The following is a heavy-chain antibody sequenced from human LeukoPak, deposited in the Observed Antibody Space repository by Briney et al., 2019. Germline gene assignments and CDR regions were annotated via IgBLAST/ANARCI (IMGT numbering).Heavy chain of an antibody. J-gene: IGHJ4*02. CDR3: ARDGYSSFDY. CDR2: IYYSGST. CDR1: GGSISSSSYY. Sequence: SETLSLTCTVSGGSISSSSYYWGWIRQPPGKGLEWIGSIYYSGSTYYNPSLKSRVTISVDTSKNQFSLKLSSETAADTAVYYCARDGYSSFDYWGQGTLVTVSS. V-gene: IGHV4-39*07. D-gene: IGHD6-13*01.